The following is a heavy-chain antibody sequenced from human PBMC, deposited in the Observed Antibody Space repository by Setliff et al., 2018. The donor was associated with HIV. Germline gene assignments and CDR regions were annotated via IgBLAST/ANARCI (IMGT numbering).Heavy chain of an antibody. CDR1: RGTFNRYT. CDR2: IIPMYGTT. CDR3: ASAPPDIVATSDYWYFDV. J-gene: IGHJ2*01. Sequence: GASVKVSCKASRGTFNRYTISWVRQAPGQGLEWMGGIIPMYGTTKYAKKFQGRVTLTADESTSTAYMELSGLKSEDTALYYCASAPPDIVATSDYWYFDVWGRGTLVTVS. D-gene: IGHD5-12*01. V-gene: IGHV1-69*13.